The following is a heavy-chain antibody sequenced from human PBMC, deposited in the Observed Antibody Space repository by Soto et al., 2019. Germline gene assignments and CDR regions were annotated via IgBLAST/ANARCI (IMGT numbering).Heavy chain of an antibody. CDR2: IYHSGST. CDR1: GGSISSGGYS. V-gene: IGHV4-30-2*01. D-gene: IGHD2-21*01. CDR3: ARFGENWFDP. Sequence: LSLTCAVSGGSISSGGYSWSWIRQPPGKGLEWIGYIYHSGSTYYNPSLKSRVTISVDRSKNQFSLKLSSVTAADTAVYYCARFGENWFDPWGQGTLVTVSS. J-gene: IGHJ5*02.